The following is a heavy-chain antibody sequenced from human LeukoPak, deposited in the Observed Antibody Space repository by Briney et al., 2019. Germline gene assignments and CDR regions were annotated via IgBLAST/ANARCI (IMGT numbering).Heavy chain of an antibody. CDR1: GFTFSSYA. J-gene: IGHJ4*02. CDR2: ISYDGSNK. V-gene: IGHV3-30-3*01. Sequence: GRSLRLSCAASGFTFSSYAMHWVRQAPGKGLEWVAVISYDGSNKYYADSVKGRFTISRDNSKNTLYLQMNSLRAEDTAVYYCARDLGDYLLDYWGQGTLVTVSS. D-gene: IGHD4-17*01. CDR3: ARDLGDYLLDY.